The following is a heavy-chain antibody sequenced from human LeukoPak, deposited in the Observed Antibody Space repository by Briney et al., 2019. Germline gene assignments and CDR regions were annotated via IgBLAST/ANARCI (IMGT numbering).Heavy chain of an antibody. V-gene: IGHV3-7*01. Sequence: GGSLRLSCEVSGFTLSTYWMTWVRQAPGKGLEWVANINRDGSDKFYVDSVKGRFTISRDNAKKSLYLQMNSLRAEDTAIYYCARDPGYSLSFYYMDVWGKGTTVTISS. CDR2: INRDGSDK. CDR1: GFTLSTYW. CDR3: ARDPGYSLSFYYMDV. D-gene: IGHD6-13*01. J-gene: IGHJ6*03.